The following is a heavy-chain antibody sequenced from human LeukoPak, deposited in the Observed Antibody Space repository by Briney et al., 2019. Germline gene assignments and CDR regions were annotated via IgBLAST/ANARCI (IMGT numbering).Heavy chain of an antibody. CDR3: ARGSYYDTGGLDY. Sequence: GASLRLSCAASGFTFSSYEMDWVRQAPGKGLEWVSYISRSGSTIYYADSVKGRFTTSRDNAKNSLYLQMNSLRAEDTFVYYCARGSYYDTGGLDYWGQGTLVTVSS. CDR1: GFTFSSYE. J-gene: IGHJ4*02. D-gene: IGHD3-22*01. CDR2: ISRSGSTI. V-gene: IGHV3-48*03.